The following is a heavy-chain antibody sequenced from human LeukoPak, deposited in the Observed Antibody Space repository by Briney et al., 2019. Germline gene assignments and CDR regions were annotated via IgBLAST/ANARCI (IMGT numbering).Heavy chain of an antibody. J-gene: IGHJ5*02. Sequence: GGSLRLSCAASGFIFSQYSTNWVRQAPGKGLEWVSHIRSSSETFYADSVKGRFTISRDNARNSLYLQMNNLRGEDTAIYYCARDAGNSGYGCDLWGQGTLVTVSS. CDR1: GFIFSQYS. CDR2: IRSSSET. V-gene: IGHV3-48*01. D-gene: IGHD5-12*01. CDR3: ARDAGNSGYGCDL.